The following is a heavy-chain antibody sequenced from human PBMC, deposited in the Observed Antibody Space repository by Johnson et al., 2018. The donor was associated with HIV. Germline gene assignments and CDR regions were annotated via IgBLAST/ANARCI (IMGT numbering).Heavy chain of an antibody. CDR3: ARDATPWGGDYVGYAFDL. V-gene: IGHV3-33*02. CDR2: ISYDGSNK. CDR1: GFTFSTYG. Sequence: HVQLVESGGRVVQPGGSLTLSCAASGFTFSTYGMHWVRQAPGRGLEWVAVISYDGSNKYNVHFTKGRFTISRDNAKTSLFLRMNSLRAEDSAIYYCARDATPWGGDYVGYAFDLWGQGTVVTVSS. J-gene: IGHJ3*01. D-gene: IGHD4-17*01.